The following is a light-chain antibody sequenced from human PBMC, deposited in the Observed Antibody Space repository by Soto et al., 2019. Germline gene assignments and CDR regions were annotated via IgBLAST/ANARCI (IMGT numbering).Light chain of an antibody. Sequence: QSALTQPASVSGSPGQSITVSCTGTNTDVGGYNYVSWYQHHPGKAPRLMIYEVSNRLSGVSNRFSGSKSGNTASLTISGLQAEDEADYYCTSYTRSGAHVFGSGTKLTVL. CDR1: NTDVGGYNY. J-gene: IGLJ1*01. CDR2: EVS. CDR3: TSYTRSGAHV. V-gene: IGLV2-14*01.